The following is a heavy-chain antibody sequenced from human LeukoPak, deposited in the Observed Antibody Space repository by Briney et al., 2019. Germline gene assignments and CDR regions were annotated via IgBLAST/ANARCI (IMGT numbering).Heavy chain of an antibody. CDR3: AREYSGSYGDAFDI. Sequence: SETLSLTCTVSGYSISSGYYWGWIRQPPGKGLEWIGSIYHSGSTYYNPSLKSRVTISVDTSKSQFSLKLSSVTAADTAVYYCAREYSGSYGDAFDIWGQGTMVTVSS. V-gene: IGHV4-38-2*02. D-gene: IGHD1-26*01. J-gene: IGHJ3*02. CDR2: IYHSGST. CDR1: GYSISSGYY.